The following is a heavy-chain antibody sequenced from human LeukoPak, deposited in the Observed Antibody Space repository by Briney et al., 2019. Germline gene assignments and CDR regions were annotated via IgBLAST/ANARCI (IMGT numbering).Heavy chain of an antibody. J-gene: IGHJ3*02. CDR3: ARLTGRRLHAFDI. V-gene: IGHV4-34*01. CDR1: GGSFSGYY. D-gene: IGHD3-10*01. CDR2: INHSGST. Sequence: SETLSLTCAVYGGSFSGYYWSWIRQPPGKGLEWIGEINHSGSTNYNPSLKSRVTISVDTSKNQFSLKLSSVTAADTAVYYCARLTGRRLHAFDIWGQGAMVTVSS.